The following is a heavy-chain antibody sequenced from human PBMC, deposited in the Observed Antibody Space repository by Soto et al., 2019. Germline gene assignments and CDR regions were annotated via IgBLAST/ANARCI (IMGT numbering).Heavy chain of an antibody. CDR1: GDSVSCSSAA. Sequence: QVQLQQSGPGLLKPSQTLSLTYAVSGDSVSCSSAAGYWIRQSPSRGLEWLGRTYYRSRWYSDYAGSVKSRITINADTSKNQFSLHLNSETPQDTAVYYCARGPSPLAYWGRGTVVTVSS. CDR2: TYYRSRWYS. CDR3: ARGPSPLAY. D-gene: IGHD6-6*01. J-gene: IGHJ4*02. V-gene: IGHV6-1*01.